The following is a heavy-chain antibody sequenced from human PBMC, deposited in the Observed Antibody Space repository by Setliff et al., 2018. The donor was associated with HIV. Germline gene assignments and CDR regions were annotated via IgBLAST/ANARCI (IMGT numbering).Heavy chain of an antibody. CDR1: GGSVSTGNYY. D-gene: IGHD6-19*01. J-gene: IGHJ6*03. CDR2: MYFSGST. Sequence: SETLSLTCTVSGGSVSTGNYYRNWIRQPPGKGLEWIGYMYFSGSTNYNPSLKSRVTISVDTSKNQFSLKLSSVTAADTAVYYCARDPRGYSSAWTVSWGHNMDVWGKGTTVTVSS. CDR3: ARDPRGYSSAWTVSWGHNMDV. V-gene: IGHV4-61*01.